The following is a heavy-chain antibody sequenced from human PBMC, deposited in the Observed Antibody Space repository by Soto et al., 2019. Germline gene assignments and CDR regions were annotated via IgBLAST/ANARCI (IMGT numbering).Heavy chain of an antibody. Sequence: GGSLRLSCAASGFTFSSYAMNWVRQAPGKGLEWVSSISSSSTYIYYADSVKGWFTISSDNSKNTLYLQMNSLRADDTAVYYCARRGPGTYFDYWGQGTLVTVSS. CDR3: ARRGPGTYFDY. J-gene: IGHJ4*02. D-gene: IGHD6-13*01. CDR2: ISSSSTYI. V-gene: IGHV3-21*04. CDR1: GFTFSSYA.